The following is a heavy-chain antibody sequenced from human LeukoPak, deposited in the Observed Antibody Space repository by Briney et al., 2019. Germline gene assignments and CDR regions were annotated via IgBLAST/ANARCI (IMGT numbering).Heavy chain of an antibody. CDR1: GFTFKSYA. D-gene: IGHD1-26*01. CDR3: AKRVGATPDN. J-gene: IGHJ4*02. V-gene: IGHV3-23*01. Sequence: GGSLRLSCAASGFTFKSYAMMWVRQAPGKGLEWVSAIGGDGVSRDYSDSVKGRFTVSRDNSKNTLYLQMNSLRVEDTALYFCAKRVGATPDNSGLGTLVTVSS. CDR2: IGGDGVSR.